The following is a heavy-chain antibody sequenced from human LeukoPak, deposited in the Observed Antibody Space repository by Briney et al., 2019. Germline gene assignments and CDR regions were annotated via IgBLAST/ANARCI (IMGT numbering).Heavy chain of an antibody. CDR3: AKEGVDYYEADGAFDI. CDR1: GFTFGNYA. D-gene: IGHD3-22*01. Sequence: TGGSLRLSCAASGFTFGNYAMSWVRQAPGRGLEWVSGISGSGAYSYYADSVKGRFTISRDNSKNTLYLQMNSLRAEDTAVYYCAKEGVDYYEADGAFDIWGQGTMVTVSS. J-gene: IGHJ3*02. CDR2: ISGSGAYS. V-gene: IGHV3-23*01.